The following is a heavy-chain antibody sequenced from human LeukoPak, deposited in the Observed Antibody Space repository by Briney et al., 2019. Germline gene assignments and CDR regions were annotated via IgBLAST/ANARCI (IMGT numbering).Heavy chain of an antibody. D-gene: IGHD2-15*01. CDR3: AGVSRKQYCSGGSCYLNWFDP. V-gene: IGHV1-2*06. J-gene: IGHJ5*02. Sequence: ASVKVSCKASGYTFTGYYMHWVRQAPGQGLEWMGRINPNSGGTNYAQRFQGRVTMTRDTSISTAYMELSRLRSDDTAVYYCAGVSRKQYCSGGSCYLNWFDPWGQGTLVTVSS. CDR1: GYTFTGYY. CDR2: INPNSGGT.